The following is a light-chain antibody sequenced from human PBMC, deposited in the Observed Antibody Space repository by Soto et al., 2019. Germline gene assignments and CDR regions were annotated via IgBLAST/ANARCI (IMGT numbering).Light chain of an antibody. Sequence: EIVLTQSPATLSLSPGQRATLSCKASQSVFDYIAWYQQKPGQAPRLLIYGASNRATGIPVRFSGSGSGTDFTLTISRLEPEDFAVYYCQQYGSSPRYTFGQGTKVDIK. V-gene: IGKV3-20*01. J-gene: IGKJ2*01. CDR3: QQYGSSPRYT. CDR1: QSVFDY. CDR2: GAS.